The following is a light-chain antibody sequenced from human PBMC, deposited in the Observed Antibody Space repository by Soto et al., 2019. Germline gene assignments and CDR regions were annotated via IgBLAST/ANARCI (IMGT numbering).Light chain of an antibody. J-gene: IGKJ5*01. CDR1: ESVSSK. CDR3: QQRSNWPPIT. V-gene: IGKV3-11*01. Sequence: EILITQSPATLSVSPGERATLSFRASESVSSKLVWYQKKPGQAPRLLIYDASNRATGIPARFSGSGSGTDFTLTISSLEPEDFAVYYCQQRSNWPPITFGQGTRLEIK. CDR2: DAS.